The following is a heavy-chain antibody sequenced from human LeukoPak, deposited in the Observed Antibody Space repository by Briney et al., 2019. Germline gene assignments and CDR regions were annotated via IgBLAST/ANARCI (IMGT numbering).Heavy chain of an antibody. CDR3: ARLRTAMGVFDP. CDR1: GGSISSYY. J-gene: IGHJ5*02. Sequence: PSETLSLTCTVSGGSISSYYWSWIRQPPGKGLEWIGYIYYSGGTNYNPSLKSRVTISVDTSKNQFSLKLSSVTAADTAVYYCARLRTAMGVFDPWGQGTLVTVSS. V-gene: IGHV4-59*01. CDR2: IYYSGGT. D-gene: IGHD5-18*01.